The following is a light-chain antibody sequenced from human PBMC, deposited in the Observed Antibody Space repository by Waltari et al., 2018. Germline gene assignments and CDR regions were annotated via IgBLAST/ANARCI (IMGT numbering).Light chain of an antibody. V-gene: IGKV3-20*01. CDR2: HTS. Sequence: FMTRQIISKYLAWYQQKPGQAPRLLIYHTSSRATGIPDRFSGSVSGTDFSLTISRLEPEDFAVYYCQHYEILPVTLGQGTKVEIK. CDR1: QIISKY. CDR3: QHYEILPVT. J-gene: IGKJ1*01.